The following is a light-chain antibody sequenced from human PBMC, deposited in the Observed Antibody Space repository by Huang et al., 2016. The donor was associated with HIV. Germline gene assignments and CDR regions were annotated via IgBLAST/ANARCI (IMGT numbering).Light chain of an antibody. CDR2: SAS. CDR1: QDISDY. J-gene: IGKJ1*01. Sequence: DIQMTQSPSSLSASVGDRITITCRASQDISDYLAWYQLKPGKVPKVLLHSASTLQSGVPSRFSGSGSGTDFTLTISSLQPEDVALYFCQEYDSAPRTFGQGTKVEI. V-gene: IGKV1-27*01. CDR3: QEYDSAPRT.